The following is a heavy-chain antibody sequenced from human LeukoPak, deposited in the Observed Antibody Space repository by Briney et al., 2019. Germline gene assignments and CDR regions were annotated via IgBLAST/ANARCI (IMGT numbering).Heavy chain of an antibody. Sequence: PGRSLRLSCAASGFTLSNSWIHWVRHAPGKGLVWVSRINSDGSTTTYADSVKGRFTISRDNAKNTLYLQMNSLRAEDTAVYYCARAARADCTSPTCHSWLAPWGQGTQVTVSS. J-gene: IGHJ5*02. CDR2: INSDGSTT. V-gene: IGHV3-74*01. D-gene: IGHD2/OR15-2a*01. CDR3: ARAARADCTSPTCHSWLAP. CDR1: GFTLSNSW.